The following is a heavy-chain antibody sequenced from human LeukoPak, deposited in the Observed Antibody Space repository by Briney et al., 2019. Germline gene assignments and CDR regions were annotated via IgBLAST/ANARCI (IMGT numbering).Heavy chain of an antibody. D-gene: IGHD3-3*01. Sequence: SETLSLTCAVYGGSFSGYYWSWIRQPPGKGLEWTGEINHSGSTNYNPSLKSRVTMSVDTSKNQFSLKLSSVTAADTAVYYCARGYYDFWSGYYYYYYYMDVWGKGTTVTVSS. V-gene: IGHV4-34*01. CDR3: ARGYYDFWSGYYYYYYYMDV. CDR2: INHSGST. J-gene: IGHJ6*03. CDR1: GGSFSGYY.